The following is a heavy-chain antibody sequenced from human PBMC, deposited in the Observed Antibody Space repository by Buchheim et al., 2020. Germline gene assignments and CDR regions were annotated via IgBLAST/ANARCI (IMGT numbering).Heavy chain of an antibody. Sequence: EVQLVESGGGLVQPGGSLSLSCAASGFTFSDHYMDWVRQAPGKGLEWVGRSRNKANSYTTEYAASVTGRFTISRDDSKNSVYLQMNSLKTEDTAVYYCARAFRGGLGSYYTDFDYWAQGTL. V-gene: IGHV3-72*01. CDR2: SRNKANSYTT. CDR1: GFTFSDHY. CDR3: ARAFRGGLGSYYTDFDY. D-gene: IGHD3-10*01. J-gene: IGHJ4*02.